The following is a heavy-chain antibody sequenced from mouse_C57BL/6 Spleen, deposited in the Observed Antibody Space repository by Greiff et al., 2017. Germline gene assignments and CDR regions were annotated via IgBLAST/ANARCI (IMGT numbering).Heavy chain of an antibody. CDR1: GYTFTSYW. J-gene: IGHJ2*01. CDR2: IDPSDSYT. CDR3: ANWEGYFDY. Sequence: QVQLQQPGAELVRPGTSVKLSCKASGYTFTSYWMHWVKQRPGQGLEWIGVIDPSDSYTNYNQKFKGKATLTVDPSSSTAYMQLSSLTSEDSAVYYCANWEGYFDYWGQGTTLTVSS. D-gene: IGHD4-1*01. V-gene: IGHV1-59*01.